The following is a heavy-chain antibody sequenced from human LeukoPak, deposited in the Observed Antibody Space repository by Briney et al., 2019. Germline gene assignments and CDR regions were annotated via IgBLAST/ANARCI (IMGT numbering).Heavy chain of an antibody. Sequence: PGGSLRLSCAASGFTFSSYGMHWVRQAPGKGLEWVAVIWYDGSNKYYADSVKGRFTISRDNSKNTLYLQMNSLRAEDTAVYYCARDAASGYRNTFGGAFDIWGQGTMVTVSS. CDR2: IWYDGSNK. J-gene: IGHJ3*02. CDR1: GFTFSSYG. CDR3: ARDAASGYRNTFGGAFDI. D-gene: IGHD3-22*01. V-gene: IGHV3-33*08.